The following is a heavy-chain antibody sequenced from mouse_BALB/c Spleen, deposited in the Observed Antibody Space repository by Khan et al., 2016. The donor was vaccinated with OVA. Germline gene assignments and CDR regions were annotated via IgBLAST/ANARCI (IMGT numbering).Heavy chain of an antibody. D-gene: IGHD1-3*01. J-gene: IGHJ2*01. CDR2: IWAGGST. CDR1: GFSLTSYG. CDR3: ARLEDI. Sequence: QVQLKESGPGLVAPSQSLSITCTVSGFSLTSYGVHWVRKPPGKGLEWLGVIWAGGSTNYNSALMSRLSISKDNSKSQVFLKMNRLQTDYTAMYYCARLEDIWGQGTTLTVSS. V-gene: IGHV2-9*02.